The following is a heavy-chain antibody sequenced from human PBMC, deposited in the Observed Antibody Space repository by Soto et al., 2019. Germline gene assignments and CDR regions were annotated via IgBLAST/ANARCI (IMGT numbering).Heavy chain of an antibody. D-gene: IGHD3-3*01. V-gene: IGHV3-9*01. Sequence: GESLRLSCAASGFTFDDYAMHWVRQAPGKGLEWVSGISWNSGSIGYADSVKGRFTISRDNAKNSLYLQMNSLRAEDTALYYCAKDRGRGTYYDFDIWGQGTMVTVSS. CDR1: GFTFDDYA. CDR3: AKDRGRGTYYDFDI. J-gene: IGHJ3*02. CDR2: ISWNSGSI.